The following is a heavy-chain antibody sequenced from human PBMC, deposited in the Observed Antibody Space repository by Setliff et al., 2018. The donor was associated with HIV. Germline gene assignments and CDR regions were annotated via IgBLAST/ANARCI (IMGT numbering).Heavy chain of an antibody. CDR1: GGSFGGYY. V-gene: IGHV4-34*01. Sequence: SETLSLTCAVYGGSFGGYYWSWIRQPPGKGLEWIGEINHSGSTNYNPSLKSRVTISVDTSKNQFSLKLSSVTAADTAVYYCARGVPPDLYYDSSHGYDAFDIWGQGTMVTVSS. D-gene: IGHD3-22*01. J-gene: IGHJ3*02. CDR3: ARGVPPDLYYDSSHGYDAFDI. CDR2: INHSGST.